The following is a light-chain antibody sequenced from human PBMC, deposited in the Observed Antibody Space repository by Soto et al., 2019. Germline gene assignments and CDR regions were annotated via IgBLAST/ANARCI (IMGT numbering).Light chain of an antibody. V-gene: IGLV2-14*01. CDR2: DVS. CDR3: SSYTSSREKV. CDR1: SSDVGGYNY. J-gene: IGLJ1*01. Sequence: QSVLTQPASVSGSPGQSITISCTGTSSDVGGYNYVSWYQQYPGKAPKLMIHDVSNRPSGVSDRFSGSKSGNTASLTISGLQAEAEADYYCSSYTSSREKVFGTVTKSPS.